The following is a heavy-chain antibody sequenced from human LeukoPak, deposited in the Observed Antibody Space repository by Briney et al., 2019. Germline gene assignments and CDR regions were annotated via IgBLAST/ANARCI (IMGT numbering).Heavy chain of an antibody. J-gene: IGHJ4*02. CDR2: ISSSGSTI. CDR3: ARATDSGSYYAYFDY. V-gene: IGHV3-11*04. CDR1: GFTFSDYY. Sequence: GGSLRLSCAASGFTFSDYYMSWIRQAPGKGLEWVSYISSSGSTIYYADSVKGRFTISRDNAKNSLYLQMNSLRAEDTAVYYCARATDSGSYYAYFDYWGQGTLVTVSS. D-gene: IGHD1-26*01.